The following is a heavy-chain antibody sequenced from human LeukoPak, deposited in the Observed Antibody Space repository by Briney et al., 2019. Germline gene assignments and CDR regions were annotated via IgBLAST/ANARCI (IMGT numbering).Heavy chain of an antibody. CDR3: ASGWNYDTFDY. Sequence: ASVTVSCKASGYTFTGYYMHWVRQARGQGLEWMGWINPNSGGTTYAQKFQGRVTMTRDTSISTAYMELSRLRSDDTAVYYCASGWNYDTFDYWGQGTLVTVSS. CDR1: GYTFTGYY. D-gene: IGHD1-7*01. V-gene: IGHV1-2*02. CDR2: INPNSGGT. J-gene: IGHJ4*02.